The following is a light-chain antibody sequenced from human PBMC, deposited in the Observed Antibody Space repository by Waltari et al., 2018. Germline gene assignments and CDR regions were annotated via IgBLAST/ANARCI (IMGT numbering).Light chain of an antibody. V-gene: IGLV3-19*01. CDR2: GKN. Sequence: SSELTQDPAVSVALGQTVRITCQGDSLRSYYASWYQQKPGQAPVLVIYGKNTLPSWFPYGVSGSISGNTASLTITGAQAEDEADYYCNSRDSSGNHLVFGGGTKLTVL. J-gene: IGLJ2*01. CDR3: NSRDSSGNHLV. CDR1: SLRSYY.